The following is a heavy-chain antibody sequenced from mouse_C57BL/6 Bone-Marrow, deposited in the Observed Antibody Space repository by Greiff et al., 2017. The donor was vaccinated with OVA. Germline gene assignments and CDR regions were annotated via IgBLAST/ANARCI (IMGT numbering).Heavy chain of an antibody. CDR1: GFNIKDYY. Sequence: VQLKQSGAELVRPGASVKLSCTASGFNIKDYYMHWVKQRPEQGLEWIGRIDPEDGDTEYAPKFQGKATMTADTSSNTAYLQLSSLTSEDTAVYYCTTLDGGYLKWFAYWGQGTLVTVSA. V-gene: IGHV14-1*01. J-gene: IGHJ3*01. D-gene: IGHD2-3*01. CDR3: TTLDGGYLKWFAY. CDR2: IDPEDGDT.